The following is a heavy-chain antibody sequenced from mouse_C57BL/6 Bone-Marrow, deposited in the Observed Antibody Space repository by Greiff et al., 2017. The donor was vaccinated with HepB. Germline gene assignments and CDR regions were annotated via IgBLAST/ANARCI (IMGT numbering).Heavy chain of an antibody. D-gene: IGHD2-4*01. J-gene: IGHJ3*01. CDR3: ARPRYDYDNWFAY. CDR1: GFTFSDYG. Sequence: EVHLVESGGGLVKPGGSLKLSCAASGFTFSDYGMHWVRQAPEKGLEWVAYISSGSSTIYYADTVKGRFTISRDNAKNTLFLQMTSLRSEDTAMYYCARPRYDYDNWFAYWGQGTLVTVSA. V-gene: IGHV5-17*01. CDR2: ISSGSSTI.